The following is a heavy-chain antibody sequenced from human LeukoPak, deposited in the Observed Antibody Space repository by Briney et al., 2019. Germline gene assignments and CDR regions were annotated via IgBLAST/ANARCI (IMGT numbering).Heavy chain of an antibody. Sequence: GGSLRLSCAASGFTFSDYYMSWIRQAPGKGLEWVSYISSSGSTIYYADSVKGRFTISRDNAKNSLYLQMNSLRAEDTAVYYCARDARDFWSGYYFDYWGQGTLVTVSS. CDR2: ISSSGSTI. CDR3: ARDARDFWSGYYFDY. V-gene: IGHV3-11*04. CDR1: GFTFSDYY. J-gene: IGHJ4*02. D-gene: IGHD3-3*01.